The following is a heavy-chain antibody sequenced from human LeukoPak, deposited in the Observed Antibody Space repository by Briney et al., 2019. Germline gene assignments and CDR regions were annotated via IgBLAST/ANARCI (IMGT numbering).Heavy chain of an antibody. Sequence: GESLRLACAASGLTFNSYGKHWVRQARGKGLEWVAVISYDGCNKYYADSVKGRCTISRDNSKNTLYLQMNSLRAEDTAVYYCAKDINIGVGLAATFPDHWGQGTLVTVSS. J-gene: IGHJ5*02. CDR2: ISYDGCNK. V-gene: IGHV3-30*18. D-gene: IGHD2-15*01. CDR1: GLTFNSYG. CDR3: AKDINIGVGLAATFPDH.